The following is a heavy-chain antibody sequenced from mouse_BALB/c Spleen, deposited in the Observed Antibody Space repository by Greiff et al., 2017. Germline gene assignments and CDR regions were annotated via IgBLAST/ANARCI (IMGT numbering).Heavy chain of an antibody. J-gene: IGHJ1*01. V-gene: IGHV1-14*01. D-gene: IGHD1-1*01. CDR1: GYTFTSYV. CDR2: INPYNDGT. Sequence: VQLKESGPELVKPGASVKMSCKASGYTFTSYVMHWVQQKPGQGLEWIGYINPYNDGTKYNEKFKGKATLTSDKSSSTAYMELSSLTSEDSAVYYCARYYYDGSSYGYFDVWGAGTTVTVSA. CDR3: ARYYYDGSSYGYFDV.